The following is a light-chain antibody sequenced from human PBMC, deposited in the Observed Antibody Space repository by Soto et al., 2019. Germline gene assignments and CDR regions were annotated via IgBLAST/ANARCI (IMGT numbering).Light chain of an antibody. CDR2: SNN. V-gene: IGLV1-44*01. CDR3: AAWDDSLNGWV. J-gene: IGLJ3*02. Sequence: QSVLTQPPSACGTPGQRVTISFSGSSSNVGSNTVNLYQQLPGTAPKLLIYSNNQRPSGVPDRFSGSKSGTSASLAISGLESEDEADYYCAAWDDSLNGWVFGGGTKLTVL. CDR1: SSNVGSNT.